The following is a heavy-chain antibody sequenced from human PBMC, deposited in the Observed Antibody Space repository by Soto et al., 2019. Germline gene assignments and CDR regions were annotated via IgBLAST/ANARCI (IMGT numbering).Heavy chain of an antibody. CDR3: ARDQVERYYDSSGYPNDAFDI. Sequence: ASVRVSCKASGGTFSSYAISWVRQAPGQGLEWMGGIIPIFGTANYAQKFQGRVTITADESTSTAYMELSSLRSEDTAVYYCARDQVERYYDSSGYPNDAFDIWGQGTMVTVSS. D-gene: IGHD3-22*01. V-gene: IGHV1-69*13. CDR2: IIPIFGTA. CDR1: GGTFSSYA. J-gene: IGHJ3*02.